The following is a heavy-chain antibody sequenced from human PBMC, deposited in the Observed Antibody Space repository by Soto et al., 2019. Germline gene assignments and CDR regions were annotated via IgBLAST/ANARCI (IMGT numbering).Heavy chain of an antibody. J-gene: IGHJ5*02. CDR2: IYYSGST. CDR3: ARLLFGAANWFDP. Sequence: SETLSLTCTVSGGSISSYYWSWIRQPPGKGLEWIGYIYYSGSTNYNPSLKSRITISVDTSKNQFSLKLSFVTVADTAVYYCARLLFGAANWFDPWGQGTLVTVS. V-gene: IGHV4-59*01. CDR1: GGSISSYY. D-gene: IGHD3-10*01.